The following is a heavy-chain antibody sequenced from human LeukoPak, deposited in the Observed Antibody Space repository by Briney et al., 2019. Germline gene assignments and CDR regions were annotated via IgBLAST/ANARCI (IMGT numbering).Heavy chain of an antibody. Sequence: GGSLRLSCAASGFTFSSYAMHWVRQAPGKGLEWVAVISYDGSNKYYADSVKGRFTISRDNSKNTLYLQMNSLRAEDTAVYYCAREEQDYYDSSGYYGYWGQGTLVTVSS. CDR2: ISYDGSNK. V-gene: IGHV3-30*04. D-gene: IGHD3-22*01. CDR1: GFTFSSYA. J-gene: IGHJ4*02. CDR3: AREEQDYYDSSGYYGY.